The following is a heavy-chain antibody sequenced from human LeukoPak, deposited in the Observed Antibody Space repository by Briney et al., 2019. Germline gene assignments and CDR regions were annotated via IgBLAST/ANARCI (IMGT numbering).Heavy chain of an antibody. Sequence: PSETLSLTCTVSGGSISPYYWSWIRQPPGKRLEFIGYIYYSGSTNYNPSLESRVTISVDKSRNQFSLKLSSVTAADTAVYYCARVPAFYYGDYWTSSNYFDYWGQGTLVTVSS. CDR2: IYYSGST. CDR3: ARVPAFYYGDYWTSSNYFDY. CDR1: GGSISPYY. J-gene: IGHJ4*02. V-gene: IGHV4-59*12. D-gene: IGHD4-17*01.